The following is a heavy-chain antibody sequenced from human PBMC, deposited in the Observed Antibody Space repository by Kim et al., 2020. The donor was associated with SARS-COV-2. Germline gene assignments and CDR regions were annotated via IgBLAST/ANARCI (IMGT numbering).Heavy chain of an antibody. CDR3: TRRGYSYLDF. J-gene: IGHJ4*02. CDR1: GFALGGYG. Sequence: GGSLRLSCITSGFALGGYGTSLVRQAPGKGLEWVGFIKGKVYGGTTEYAASLRGRFTISRDDSKSIVYLQMNSLKTEDTAVYYCTRRGYSYLDFWGQGTLVTVSS. D-gene: IGHD5-18*01. V-gene: IGHV3-49*04. CDR2: IKGKVYGGTT.